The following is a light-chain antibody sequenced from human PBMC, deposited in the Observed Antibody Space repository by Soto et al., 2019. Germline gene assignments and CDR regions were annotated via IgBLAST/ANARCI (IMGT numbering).Light chain of an antibody. Sequence: QSALTQPASVSGSPGQSITISCTGTSSDVGAYNYVYWYQQHPRQAPKLMIFDVTSRPSGVSTRFYGSKAGNTASLTISGLLSEDEADYYCTSYTTNRTPLFGGGTQLTVL. J-gene: IGLJ2*01. V-gene: IGLV2-14*01. CDR3: TSYTTNRTPL. CDR1: SSDVGAYNY. CDR2: DVT.